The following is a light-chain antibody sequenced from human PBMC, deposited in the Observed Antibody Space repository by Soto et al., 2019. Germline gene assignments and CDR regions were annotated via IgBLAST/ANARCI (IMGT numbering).Light chain of an antibody. CDR1: SSNIGAGYG. CDR2: SNT. V-gene: IGLV1-40*01. Sequence: QSVLTQPPSVSGAPGQRVTISCTGTSSNIGAGYGVHWYQRLPGTGPKLLIYSNTNRPSGVPDRFSGSKSGTSASLAITGLQAEDEADYYCQSYDIRLSAYVFGTGTKLTVL. J-gene: IGLJ1*01. CDR3: QSYDIRLSAYV.